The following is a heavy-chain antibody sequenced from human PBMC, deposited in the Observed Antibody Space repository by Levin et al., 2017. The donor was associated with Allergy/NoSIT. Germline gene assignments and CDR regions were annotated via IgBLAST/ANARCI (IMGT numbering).Heavy chain of an antibody. V-gene: IGHV4-4*07. Sequence: SETLSLTCTVSGGSISSYYWSWIRQPAGKGLEWIGRIYTSGSTNYNPSLKSRVTMSVDTSKNQFSLKLSSVTAADTAVYYCAREGAADQRPPYYYYYGVDVWGQGTTVTVSS. CDR3: AREGAADQRPPYYYYYGVDV. D-gene: IGHD3-16*01. CDR2: IYTSGST. J-gene: IGHJ6*02. CDR1: GGSISSYY.